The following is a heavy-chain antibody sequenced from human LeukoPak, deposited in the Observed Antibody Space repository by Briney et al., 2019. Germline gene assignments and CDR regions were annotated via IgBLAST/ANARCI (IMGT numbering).Heavy chain of an antibody. V-gene: IGHV3-53*01. CDR3: AKPAMIVVVIKYYFDY. CDR2: IYSGGST. D-gene: IGHD3-22*01. Sequence: GGSLRLFCTASGFTVSSNYMSWVRQAPGRGLEWVSVIYSGGSTYYADSVKGRFTISRDNSENTLYLQMNSLRAADTAVYYCAKPAMIVVVIKYYFDYWGQGTLVTVSS. J-gene: IGHJ4*02. CDR1: GFTVSSNY.